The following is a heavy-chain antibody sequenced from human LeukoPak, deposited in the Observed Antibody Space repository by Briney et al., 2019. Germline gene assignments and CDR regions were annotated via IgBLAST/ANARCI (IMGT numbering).Heavy chain of an antibody. CDR2: ISYDGSNK. CDR3: ARDPGYCSSTSCRNWFDP. D-gene: IGHD2-2*01. CDR1: GFTFSSYA. V-gene: IGHV3-30-3*01. J-gene: IGHJ5*02. Sequence: GSLRLSCAASGFTFSSYAMHWVRQAPGRGLEWVAVISYDGSNKYYADSVKGRFTISRDNSKNTLYLQMNSLRAEDTAVYYCARDPGYCSSTSCRNWFDPWGQGTLVTVSS.